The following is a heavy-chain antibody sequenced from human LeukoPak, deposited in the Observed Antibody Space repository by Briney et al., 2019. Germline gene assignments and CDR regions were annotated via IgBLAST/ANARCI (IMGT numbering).Heavy chain of an antibody. Sequence: PGGSLRLSCAASGFTFSSYSMNWVRQAPGKGLEWVSYISSSSSTIYYADSVKGRFTISRDNAKNSLYLQMNSLRAEDTAVYYCARETVVVVAATRGRAFDIWGQGTMVTVSS. CDR2: ISSSSSTI. D-gene: IGHD2-15*01. CDR3: ARETVVVVAATRGRAFDI. V-gene: IGHV3-48*04. J-gene: IGHJ3*02. CDR1: GFTFSSYS.